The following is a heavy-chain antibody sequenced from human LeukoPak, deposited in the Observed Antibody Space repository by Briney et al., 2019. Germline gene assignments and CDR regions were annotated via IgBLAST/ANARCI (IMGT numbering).Heavy chain of an antibody. Sequence: SETLSLTCAVYGGSFSGYYWRWIRQPPGKGLEWMGEINHRGSTNYNPSLKSRVTISVDTSKNQFSLKLSSVTAADTAVYYCARGGVVVPAARGYFDYWGQGTLVTVSS. D-gene: IGHD2-2*01. CDR3: ARGGVVVPAARGYFDY. V-gene: IGHV4-34*01. CDR2: INHRGST. J-gene: IGHJ4*02. CDR1: GGSFSGYY.